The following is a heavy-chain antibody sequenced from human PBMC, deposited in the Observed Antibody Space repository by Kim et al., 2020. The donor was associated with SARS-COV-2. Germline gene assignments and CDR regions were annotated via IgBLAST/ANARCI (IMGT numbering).Heavy chain of an antibody. CDR3: ASPSIASLSAAMDV. CDR2: IYSGGST. D-gene: IGHD2-2*01. CDR1: GFTVSSNY. Sequence: GGSLRLSCAASGFTVSSNYMTWVRQAPGKGLEWVSVIYSGGSTYYADSVKGRFTISRHNSNNTLYLQMNILRAEDTAVYYCASPSIASLSAAMDVWGQGTTVTVSS. V-gene: IGHV3-53*04. J-gene: IGHJ6*02.